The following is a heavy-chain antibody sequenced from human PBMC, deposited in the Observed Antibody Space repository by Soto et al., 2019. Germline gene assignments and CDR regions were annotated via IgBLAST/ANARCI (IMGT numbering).Heavy chain of an antibody. J-gene: IGHJ4*02. CDR1: GFTFSSYA. V-gene: IGHV3-30-3*01. CDR2: ISYDGSNK. Sequence: QVQLVESGGGVVQPGRSLRLSCAASGFTFSSYAMHWVRQAPGKGLEWVAVISYDGSNKYYADSVKGRFTISRDNSKNTLYLQMNSLRAEDTAVYYCARVPAPYNWNDSYYFDYWGQGTLVTVSS. CDR3: ARVPAPYNWNDSYYFDY. D-gene: IGHD1-20*01.